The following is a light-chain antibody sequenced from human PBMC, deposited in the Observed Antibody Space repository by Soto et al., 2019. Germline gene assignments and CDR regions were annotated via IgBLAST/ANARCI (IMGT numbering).Light chain of an antibody. J-gene: IGLJ7*01. CDR2: GTS. V-gene: IGLV1-40*01. Sequence: QSVLTQPPSVSGAPGQRVTISCTGGSSNIGAGYDVHWYQQLPGTAPKLLIYGTSYRPSGVPDRFSASKSGTSASLAITGLRAEDEAAYFCQSYDIGLSGGVFGGGTQLTVL. CDR3: QSYDIGLSGGV. CDR1: SSNIGAGYD.